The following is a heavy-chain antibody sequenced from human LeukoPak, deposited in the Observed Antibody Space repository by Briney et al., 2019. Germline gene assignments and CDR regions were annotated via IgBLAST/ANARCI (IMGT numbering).Heavy chain of an antibody. CDR3: ARAISGVGAPVLYGFVY. D-gene: IGHD1-26*01. J-gene: IGHJ4*02. Sequence: GGSLRLSCAASGFTFRNYWMHWVRQAPGKGLVWVSRINTDGSSATYADSVKGRFTTSRDNAKNTLYLQMNSLRAEDTAVYYCARAISGVGAPVLYGFVYWGQGTLVTVSS. CDR2: INTDGSSA. CDR1: GFTFRNYW. V-gene: IGHV3-74*01.